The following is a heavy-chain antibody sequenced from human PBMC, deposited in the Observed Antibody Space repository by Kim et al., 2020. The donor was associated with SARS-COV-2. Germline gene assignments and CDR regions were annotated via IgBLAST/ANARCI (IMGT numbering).Heavy chain of an antibody. J-gene: IGHJ4*01. Sequence: GGSLRLSCAASGFTFSSYAMHWVRQAPGKGLEWVAVISYDGSNKYYADSVKGRFTISRDNSKNTLYLQMNSLRAEDTAVYYCARAKVDSSGYYYFDYWG. CDR1: GFTFSSYA. CDR3: ARAKVDSSGYYYFDY. CDR2: ISYDGSNK. V-gene: IGHV3-30*04. D-gene: IGHD3-22*01.